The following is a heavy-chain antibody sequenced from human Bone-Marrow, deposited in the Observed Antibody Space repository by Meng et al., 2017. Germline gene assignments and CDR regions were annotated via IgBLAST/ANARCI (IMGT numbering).Heavy chain of an antibody. CDR3: ARGPTTMAHDFDY. J-gene: IGHJ4*02. D-gene: IGHD4-11*01. CDR2: INHSGST. CDR1: GGSFSDYY. V-gene: IGHV4-34*01. Sequence: QVQRLQWGSGLLKPSETLSLTCVVSGGSFSDYYWSWIRQPPGKGLGWIGEINHSGSTNYNPSLESRATISVDTSQNNLSLKLSSVTAADSAVYYCARGPTTMAHDFDYWGQGTLVTASS.